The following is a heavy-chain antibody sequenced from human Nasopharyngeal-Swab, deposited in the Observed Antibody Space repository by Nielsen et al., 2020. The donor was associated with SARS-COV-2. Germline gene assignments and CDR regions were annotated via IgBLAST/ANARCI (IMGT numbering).Heavy chain of an antibody. V-gene: IGHV3-30*04. CDR1: RFTFSSYA. J-gene: IGHJ4*02. CDR2: ISYDGSNK. CDR3: ARDRSGYFLDY. Sequence: GESLKISCAASRFTFSSYAMHWVRQAPGKGLEWVAVISYDGSNKYYADSVKGRFTISRDNSKNTLYLQMNSLRAEDTAAYYCARDRSGYFLDYWGQGTLVTVSS. D-gene: IGHD3-22*01.